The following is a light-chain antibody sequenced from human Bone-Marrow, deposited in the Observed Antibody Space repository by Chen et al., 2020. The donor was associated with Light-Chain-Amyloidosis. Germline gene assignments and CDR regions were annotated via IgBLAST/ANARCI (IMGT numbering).Light chain of an antibody. Sequence: SYVLTQPPSVSVSPGQTARITCSGDDLPTKYAYWYQQKPGQAPVLVIHRDTERPSGISERFSGASSGTTATLNISGVQAEDEADYHCQSADSSGTYEVIFGGGTKLTVL. CDR1: DLPTKY. V-gene: IGLV3-25*03. CDR2: RDT. J-gene: IGLJ2*01. CDR3: QSADSSGTYEVI.